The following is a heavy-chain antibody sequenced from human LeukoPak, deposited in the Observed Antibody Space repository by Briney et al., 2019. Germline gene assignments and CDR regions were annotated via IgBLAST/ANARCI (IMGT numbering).Heavy chain of an antibody. J-gene: IGHJ4*02. Sequence: GGSLGLSCAASEFTVSTNYMTWVRQAPGKGLEWVSIIYSTGGKYYADSVKGRFTISRDNSKHTLYLQMNSLRGDDTAAYYCARGSDGWFAFDYWGQGILVTVSS. CDR3: ARGSDGWFAFDY. CDR1: EFTVSTNY. V-gene: IGHV3-66*01. CDR2: IYSTGGK. D-gene: IGHD6-19*01.